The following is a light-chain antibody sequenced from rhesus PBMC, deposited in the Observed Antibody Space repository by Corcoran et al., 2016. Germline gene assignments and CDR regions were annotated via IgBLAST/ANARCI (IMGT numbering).Light chain of an antibody. V-gene: IGKV1-28*03. J-gene: IGKJ2*01. CDR3: LQHNSYPYS. Sequence: DIQMTQSPSSLSASVGDTVTITCRPSQDLRSSLNWFQQKPGKAPKLLIYAASSLESGVPSRFSGSGSGTDFTLTISSLQPEDFAVYYCLQHNSYPYSFGQGTKVEIK. CDR2: AAS. CDR1: QDLRSS.